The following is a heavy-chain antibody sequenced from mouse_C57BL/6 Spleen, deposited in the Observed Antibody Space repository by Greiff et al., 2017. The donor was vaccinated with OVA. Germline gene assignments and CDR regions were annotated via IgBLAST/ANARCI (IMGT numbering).Heavy chain of an antibody. CDR2: IYPRSGNT. CDR1: GYTFTSYG. J-gene: IGHJ2*01. CDR3: ARRDGYGPYFDY. Sequence: LVESGAELARPGASVKLSCKASGYTFTSYGISWVKQRTGQGLEWIGEIYPRSGNTYYNEKFKGKATLTADKSSSTAYMELRSLTSEDSAVYFCARRDGYGPYFDYWGQGTTLTVSS. D-gene: IGHD2-2*01. V-gene: IGHV1-81*01.